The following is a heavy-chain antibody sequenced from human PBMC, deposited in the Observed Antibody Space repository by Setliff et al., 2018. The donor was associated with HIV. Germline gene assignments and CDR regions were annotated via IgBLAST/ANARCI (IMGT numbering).Heavy chain of an antibody. J-gene: IGHJ5*02. CDR1: GASISSHY. D-gene: IGHD2-2*01. CDR2: IYYSETT. Sequence: SETLSLTCTVSGASISSHYWSWIRQSPGKGLEWIGSIYYSETTNNNPSLKSRVTISVDTSKNQLSLKLRSVTAADTAVYYCARDPGGLYCRSTSCQGGCFDPGGQGTLVTVSS. CDR3: ARDPGGLYCRSTSCQGGCFDP. V-gene: IGHV4-59*11.